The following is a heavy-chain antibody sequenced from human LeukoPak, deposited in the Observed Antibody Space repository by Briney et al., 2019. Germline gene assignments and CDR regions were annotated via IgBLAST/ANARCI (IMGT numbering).Heavy chain of an antibody. CDR2: ISAYNGNT. CDR3: ARDYGSGSYTHPNWFDP. D-gene: IGHD3-10*01. V-gene: IGHV1-18*01. Sequence: GASVKVSCKASGYTFTSYGISWVRQAPGQGLEWMGWISAYNGNTNYAQKLQGRVTMTTDTSTSTAYMEPRSLRSDDTAVYYCARDYGSGSYTHPNWFDPWGQGTLVTVSS. J-gene: IGHJ5*02. CDR1: GYTFTSYG.